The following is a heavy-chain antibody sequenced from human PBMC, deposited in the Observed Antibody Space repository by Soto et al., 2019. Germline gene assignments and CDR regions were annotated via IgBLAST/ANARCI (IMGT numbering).Heavy chain of an antibody. V-gene: IGHV4-59*01. Sequence: PSETLSLTCTVSGGSISSYYWSWIRQPPGKGLEWIGYIYYSGSTNYNTSLKSRITITVDTSKNQFSQKLSSVTAADTAVYYFSRGFWLRYFDWLSRGLFGAFDIWGQGTMVTVS. D-gene: IGHD3-9*01. CDR2: IYYSGST. J-gene: IGHJ3*02. CDR1: GGSISSYY. CDR3: SRGFWLRYFDWLSRGLFGAFDI.